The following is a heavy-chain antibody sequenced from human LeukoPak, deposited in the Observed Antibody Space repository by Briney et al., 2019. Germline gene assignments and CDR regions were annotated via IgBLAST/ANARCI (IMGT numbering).Heavy chain of an antibody. CDR1: GYTFTSYD. CDR2: MNPNSGNT. D-gene: IGHD6-19*01. J-gene: IGHJ5*02. V-gene: IGHV1-8*01. CDR3: ARRSGWYRKGVRGRWFDP. Sequence: ASVKVSCKASGYTFTSYDINWVRQATGQGLEWMGWMNPNSGNTGYAQKFQGRVTMTRNTSISTAYMEPSSLRSEDTAVYHCARRSGWYRKGVRGRWFDPWGQGTLVTVSS.